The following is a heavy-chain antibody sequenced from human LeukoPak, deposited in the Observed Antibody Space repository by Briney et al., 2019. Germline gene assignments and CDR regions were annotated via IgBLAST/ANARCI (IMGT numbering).Heavy chain of an antibody. CDR2: IYYSGST. Sequence: SETLSLTCTVSGGSISSYYWSWIRQPPGKGLEWIGYIYYSGSTNYNPSLKGRVTISVDTSKNQFSLKLSSVTAADTAVYYCARHCPQTYYYGSGSYSPPHYFDYWGQGTLVTVSS. CDR3: ARHCPQTYYYGSGSYSPPHYFDY. CDR1: GGSISSYY. J-gene: IGHJ4*02. V-gene: IGHV4-59*08. D-gene: IGHD3-10*01.